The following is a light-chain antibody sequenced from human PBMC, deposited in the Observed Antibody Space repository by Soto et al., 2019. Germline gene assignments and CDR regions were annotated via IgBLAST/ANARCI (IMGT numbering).Light chain of an antibody. CDR1: SSNIGSNY. V-gene: IGLV1-47*01. CDR3: AAWDDSLWA. J-gene: IGLJ3*02. CDR2: RNN. Sequence: QPVLTQPPSASGTPGQRVTISCSGSSSNIGSNYVYWYQQLPGTAPKLLIYRNNQRPSGVPDRFSGSKSGTSASLAISGLRSEDEADYYCAAWDDSLWAFGGGTKVTVL.